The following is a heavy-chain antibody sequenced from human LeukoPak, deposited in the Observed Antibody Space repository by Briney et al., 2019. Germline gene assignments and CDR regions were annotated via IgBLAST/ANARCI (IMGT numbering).Heavy chain of an antibody. D-gene: IGHD3-22*01. CDR3: ARAHFYDSSAFDY. CDR1: GFTFSSYE. V-gene: IGHV3-48*03. Sequence: GGSLRLSCAASGFTFSSYEMNWVRQAPRKGLEWVSYISSRGTSIHHADSVKGRFTISRDNAKNSLYLQMNSLRAEDTAVYYCARAHFYDSSAFDYWGRGTLVTVSS. CDR2: ISSRGTSI. J-gene: IGHJ4*02.